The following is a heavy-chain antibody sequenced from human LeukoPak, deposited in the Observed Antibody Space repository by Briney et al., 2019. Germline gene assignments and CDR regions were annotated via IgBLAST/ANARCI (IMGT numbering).Heavy chain of an antibody. CDR3: ARGQYYYGSGSYRFDP. CDR1: GFTFSSYS. Sequence: PGGSLRLSCAASGFTFSSYSMSWIRQPPGKGLEWIGEINHSGSTNYNPSLKSRVTISVDTSKNQFSLKLSSVTAADTAVYYCARGQYYYGSGSYRFDPWGQGTLVTVSS. J-gene: IGHJ5*02. CDR2: INHSGST. V-gene: IGHV4-34*01. D-gene: IGHD3-10*01.